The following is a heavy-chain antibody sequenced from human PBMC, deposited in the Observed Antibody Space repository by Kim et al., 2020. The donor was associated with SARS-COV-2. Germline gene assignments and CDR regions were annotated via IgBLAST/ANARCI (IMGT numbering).Heavy chain of an antibody. CDR2: ISRDSGSI. D-gene: IGHD6-13*01. CDR3: AKGYSLPL. Sequence: GGSLRLSCAASGFTFDDYAMHWVRQAPGKGLEWVSGISRDSGSIGYADSVKGRFTISRDNAKNSLYLQMNSLTAEDTALYYCAKGYSLPLWGQGTLVTVSS. CDR1: GFTFDDYA. V-gene: IGHV3-9*01. J-gene: IGHJ4*02.